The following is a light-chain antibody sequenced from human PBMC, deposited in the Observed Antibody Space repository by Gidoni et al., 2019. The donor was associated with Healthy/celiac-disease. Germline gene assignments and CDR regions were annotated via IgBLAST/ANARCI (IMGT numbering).Light chain of an antibody. CDR1: QSVSSSY. V-gene: IGKV3-20*01. CDR3: QQYGSSSWT. J-gene: IGKJ1*01. CDR2: GAS. Sequence: IVFTQSPGTLSLSPGERAPLSYRASQSVSSSYLAWYQQKPGQAPRLLIYGASSRATGIPDRFSGSGSGTDFNLTISRLEPEDFAVYYCQQYGSSSWTFGQGTKVEIK.